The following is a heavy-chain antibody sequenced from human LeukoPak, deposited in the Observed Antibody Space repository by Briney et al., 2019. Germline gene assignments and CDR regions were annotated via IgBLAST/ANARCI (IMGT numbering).Heavy chain of an antibody. J-gene: IGHJ5*02. V-gene: IGHV3-30*02. CDR3: ARDGVVVVPAAMPYSCWFDP. Sequence: GGSLRLSCAASGFIFSTYGMHWVRQAPGKGLEWVAFIRYDGSNKYYADSVKGRFTISRDNSKNTLYLQMNSLRAEDTAVYYCARDGVVVVPAAMPYSCWFDPWGQGTLVTVSS. CDR1: GFIFSTYG. CDR2: IRYDGSNK. D-gene: IGHD2-2*01.